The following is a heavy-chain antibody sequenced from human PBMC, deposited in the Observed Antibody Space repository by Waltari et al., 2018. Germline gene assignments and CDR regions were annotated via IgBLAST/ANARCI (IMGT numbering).Heavy chain of an antibody. CDR3: ARGGKENYYFDY. V-gene: IGHV4-34*01. Sequence: QVQLQQWGAGLLKPSETLSLTCAVYGGSFSGYYWSWIRQPPGKGLEWIGEIKHSGRPHSNRSLKSRVTISVDTSKNQFYLKLSSVTAADTAVYYCARGGKENYYFDYWGQGTLVTVSS. D-gene: IGHD1-7*01. J-gene: IGHJ4*02. CDR1: GGSFSGYY. CDR2: IKHSGRP.